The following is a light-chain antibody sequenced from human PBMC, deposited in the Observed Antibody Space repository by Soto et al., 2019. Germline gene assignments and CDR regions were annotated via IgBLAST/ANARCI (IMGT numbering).Light chain of an antibody. CDR1: QSVSNNY. J-gene: IGKJ4*01. Sequence: EIVLTQSPGTLSLSPGERATLSCRASQSVSNNYLAWYQQKPGQAPRLLIYGASNRATGIPPRFSGSGSGTDFTLTISSLQADDFATYYCQQYDSYPLTFGGGTKVDI. V-gene: IGKV3-20*01. CDR2: GAS. CDR3: QQYDSYPLT.